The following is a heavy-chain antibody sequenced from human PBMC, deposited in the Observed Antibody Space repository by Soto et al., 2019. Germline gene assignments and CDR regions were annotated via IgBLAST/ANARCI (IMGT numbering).Heavy chain of an antibody. CDR1: GYSISTKE. CDR3: ARDVGDESITYNDAFDV. J-gene: IGHJ3*01. CDR2: VSAYRDYT. D-gene: IGHD3-10*01. V-gene: IGHV1-18*01. Sequence: ASVKVSCTSSGYSISTKEINWLRQAPEQGLEWIGWVSAYRDYTDYAEKFQDRVTMTTDTSTNTAYMELRSLTYNDTAVYYCARDVGDESITYNDAFDVWGQGTMVTVSS.